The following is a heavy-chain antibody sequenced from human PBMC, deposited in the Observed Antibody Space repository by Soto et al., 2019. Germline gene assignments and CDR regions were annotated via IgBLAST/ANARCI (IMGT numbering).Heavy chain of an antibody. J-gene: IGHJ5*02. CDR3: ARKMYYYGSGSHRGWFDP. V-gene: IGHV4-59*01. D-gene: IGHD3-10*01. CDR1: GGSISSYY. CDR2: IYYSGST. Sequence: PSETLSLTCTVSGGSISSYYWSWIRQPPGKGLEWIGYIYYSGSTNYNPSLKSRVTISVDTSKNQFSLKLSSVTAADTAVYYCARKMYYYGSGSHRGWFDPWGQGTPVTVSS.